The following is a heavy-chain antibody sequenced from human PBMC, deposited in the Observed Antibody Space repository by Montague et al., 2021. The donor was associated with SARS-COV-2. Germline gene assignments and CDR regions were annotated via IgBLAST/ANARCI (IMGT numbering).Heavy chain of an antibody. CDR1: GYTLTELS. CDR3: AASTIFGVVIILDY. Sequence: SVKVSCKVSGYTLTELSMHWVRQAPGKGLEWMGGFDPEDGETIYAQKFQGRVTMTEDTSTDTAYMELSSLRSEDTAVYYYAASTIFGVVIILDYWGQGTLVTVSS. V-gene: IGHV1-24*01. J-gene: IGHJ4*02. CDR2: FDPEDGET. D-gene: IGHD3-3*01.